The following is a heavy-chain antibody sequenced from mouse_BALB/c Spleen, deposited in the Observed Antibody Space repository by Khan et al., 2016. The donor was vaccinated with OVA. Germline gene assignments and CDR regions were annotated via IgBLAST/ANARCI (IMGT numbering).Heavy chain of an antibody. V-gene: IGHV5-12*02. CDR2: ISNGGGST. D-gene: IGHD1-3*01. Sequence: EVELVESGGGLVQPGGSLKLSCATSGFTFSDYYMYWVRQTPEKRLEWVAYISNGGGSTYYPDTVKGRFTISRDYAKNTLYLQMSRLKSEDTAMYYCARQLNGAMDYWGQGTSVTVSS. CDR1: GFTFSDYY. J-gene: IGHJ4*01. CDR3: ARQLNGAMDY.